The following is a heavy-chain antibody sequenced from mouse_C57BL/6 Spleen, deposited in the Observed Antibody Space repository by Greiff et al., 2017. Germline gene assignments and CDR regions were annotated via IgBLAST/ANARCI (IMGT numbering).Heavy chain of an antibody. CDR3: ARGDYYEDD. CDR2: IVPNSGGP. D-gene: IGHD1-1*01. V-gene: IGHV1-72*01. Sequence: VQLQQSGAELVKPGASVKLSCKASGYTFTSYWMHWVKQRPGRGLGWIGRIVPNSGGPKSNEKLQSKATLTVDKPSSTAYMQLSSLTSEDSAVYYCARGDYYEDDWGQGTTLTVAS. J-gene: IGHJ2*01. CDR1: GYTFTSYW.